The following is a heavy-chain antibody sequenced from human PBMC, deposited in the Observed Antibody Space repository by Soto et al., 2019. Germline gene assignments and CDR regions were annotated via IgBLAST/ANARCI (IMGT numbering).Heavy chain of an antibody. J-gene: IGHJ4*02. V-gene: IGHV3-23*01. Sequence: PXGCLRVSFAASGFTFSSYAMGWVRQAPGKGLEWVSAISVSGGSTYYADSVKGRFTISRDNSNNTLYLQMSSLRAEDTALYYCPKDLSGSYWVFDYWGQGTLVTVSS. D-gene: IGHD1-26*01. CDR2: ISVSGGST. CDR3: PKDLSGSYWVFDY. CDR1: GFTFSSYA.